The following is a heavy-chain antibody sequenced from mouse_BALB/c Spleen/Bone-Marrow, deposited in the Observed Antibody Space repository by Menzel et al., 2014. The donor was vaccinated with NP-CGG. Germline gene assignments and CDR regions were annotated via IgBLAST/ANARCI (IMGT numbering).Heavy chain of an antibody. CDR2: ISFSGGT. CDR3: SRGAFYFDF. Sequence: DVQLVESGPGLVKPSQSLSLTCTVTGYSITSDYAWNWIRQFPGNKLEWLGYISFSGGTTYNPSLESRISITRDTSKNQFFLQLNSVTTEDTATYYCSRGAFYFDFWGHGTTLTVSS. J-gene: IGHJ2*01. CDR1: GYSITSDYA. V-gene: IGHV3-2*02.